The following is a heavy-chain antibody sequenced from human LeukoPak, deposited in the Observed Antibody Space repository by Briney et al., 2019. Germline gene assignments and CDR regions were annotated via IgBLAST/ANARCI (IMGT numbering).Heavy chain of an antibody. V-gene: IGHV2-5*02. CDR2: IYWDDDK. D-gene: IGHD3-22*01. CDR1: GFSLSTSGVG. CDR3: AHSVDYYDSSGYYRKYFDY. J-gene: IGHJ4*02. Sequence: SGPTLVNPTQTLTLTCTFSGFSLSTSGVGVGWIRQPPGKALECLALIYWDDDKRYSPSLKSRLTITKDTSKNQVVLTMTNMDPVDTATYYCAHSVDYYDSSGYYRKYFDYWGQGTLVTVSS.